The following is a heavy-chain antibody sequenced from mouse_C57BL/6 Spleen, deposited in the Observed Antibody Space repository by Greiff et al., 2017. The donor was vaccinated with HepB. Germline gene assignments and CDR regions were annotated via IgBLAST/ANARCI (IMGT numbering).Heavy chain of an antibody. J-gene: IGHJ2*01. CDR2: IYPGDGDT. D-gene: IGHD1-1*01. CDR3: AVSTTVVATDY. Sequence: QVQLQQSGPELVKPGASVKISCKASGYAFSSSWMKWVKQRPGKGLEWIGRIYPGDGDTNYNGKFKGKATLTADKSSSTAYMQLSSLTSEDSAVYFCAVSTTVVATDYWGQGTTLTVSS. V-gene: IGHV1-82*01. CDR1: GYAFSSSW.